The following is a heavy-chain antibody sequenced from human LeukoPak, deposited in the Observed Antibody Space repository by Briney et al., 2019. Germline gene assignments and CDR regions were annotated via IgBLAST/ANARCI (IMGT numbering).Heavy chain of an antibody. CDR2: IYYSGST. CDR3: ASQYGGNFDY. D-gene: IGHD4-23*01. Sequence: SETLSLTCTVSVGSISSYYWSWIRQPPGKGLEWIGYIYYSGSTNYNPSLKSRVTISVDTSKNQFSLKLSSVTAADTAVYYCASQYGGNFDYWGQGTLVTVSS. V-gene: IGHV4-59*01. CDR1: VGSISSYY. J-gene: IGHJ4*02.